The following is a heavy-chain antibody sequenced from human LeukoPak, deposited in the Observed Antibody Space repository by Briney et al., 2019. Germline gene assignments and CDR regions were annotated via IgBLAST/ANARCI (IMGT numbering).Heavy chain of an antibody. J-gene: IGHJ6*03. CDR2: IYTSGST. V-gene: IGHV4-61*02. D-gene: IGHD3-10*01. Sequence: SETLSLTCTVSGGSISSGSYCWSWIRQPAGKGLEWIGRIYTSGSTNYNPSLKSRVTISVDTSKNQFSLKLSSVTAADAAVYYCASITMVRGVSSYYYCMDVWGKGTTVTVSS. CDR3: ASITMVRGVSSYYYCMDV. CDR1: GGSISSGSYC.